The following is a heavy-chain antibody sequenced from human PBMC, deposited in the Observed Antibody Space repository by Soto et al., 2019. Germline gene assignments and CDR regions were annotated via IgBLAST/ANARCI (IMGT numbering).Heavy chain of an antibody. CDR3: ARGGDFWSGYSPPRAIDY. CDR1: GGSISSGGYY. J-gene: IGHJ4*02. CDR2: IYYSGST. D-gene: IGHD3-3*01. V-gene: IGHV4-31*03. Sequence: SETLSLTCTVSGGSISSGGYYWSWIRQHPGKGLEWIGYIYYSGSTYYNPSLKSRVTISVDTSKNQFSLKLSSVTVADTAVYYCARGGDFWSGYSPPRAIDYWGQGTLVTVSS.